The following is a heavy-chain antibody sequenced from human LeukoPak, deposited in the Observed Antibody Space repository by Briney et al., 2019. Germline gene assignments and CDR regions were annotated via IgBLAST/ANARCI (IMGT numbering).Heavy chain of an antibody. CDR3: AREGYCGGDCYSNYYYYYMDV. Sequence: SETLSLTCAVYGGSFSGYYWSWIRQPPGKGLEWIGEINHSGSTNYNPSLKSRVTISVDTSKNQFSLKLSSVTAADTAVYYCAREGYCGGDCYSNYYYYYMDVWGKGTTVTVSS. D-gene: IGHD2-21*02. V-gene: IGHV4-34*01. CDR1: GGSFSGYY. J-gene: IGHJ6*03. CDR2: INHSGST.